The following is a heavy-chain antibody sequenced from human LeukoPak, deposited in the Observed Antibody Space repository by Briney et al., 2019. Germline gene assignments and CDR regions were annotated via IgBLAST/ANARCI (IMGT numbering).Heavy chain of an antibody. CDR1: GFTFSNAW. D-gene: IGHD3-3*01. Sequence: AGGSLRPSCAASGFTFSNAWMSWVRQAPGKGLEWVGRIKSKTDGGTTDYAAPVKGRFTISRDDSKNTLYLQMNSLKTEDTAVYYCVKSGPDYYYYGMDVWGQGTTVTVSS. V-gene: IGHV3-15*01. CDR2: IKSKTDGGTT. J-gene: IGHJ6*02. CDR3: VKSGPDYYYYGMDV.